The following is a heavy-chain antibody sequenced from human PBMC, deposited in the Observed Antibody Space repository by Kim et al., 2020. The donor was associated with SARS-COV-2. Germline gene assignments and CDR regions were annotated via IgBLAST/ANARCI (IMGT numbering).Heavy chain of an antibody. V-gene: IGHV4-59*13. D-gene: IGHD6-19*01. Sequence: SETLSLTCTVSGGSISSYYWSWIRQPPGKGLEWIGYIYYSGSTNYNPSLKSRVTISVDTSKNQFSLKLSSVTAADTAVYYCARGSSGRIILYPYWYFDLWGRGTLVTVSS. CDR3: ARGSSGRIILYPYWYFDL. CDR1: GGSISSYY. J-gene: IGHJ2*01. CDR2: IYYSGST.